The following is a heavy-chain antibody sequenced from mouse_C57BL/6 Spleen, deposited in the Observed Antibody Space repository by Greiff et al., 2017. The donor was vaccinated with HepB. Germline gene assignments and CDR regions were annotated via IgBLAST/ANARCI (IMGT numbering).Heavy chain of an antibody. Sequence: QVQLQQPGAELVKPGASVKMSCKASGYTFTSYWITWVKQRPGQGLEWIGYIYPGSGSTNYNEKFKSKATLTVDTSSSTAYMQLSSLTSEDSAVYYCARVYDGYYWFAYWGQGTLVTVSA. CDR3: ARVYDGYYWFAY. J-gene: IGHJ3*01. CDR1: GYTFTSYW. D-gene: IGHD2-3*01. V-gene: IGHV1-55*01. CDR2: IYPGSGST.